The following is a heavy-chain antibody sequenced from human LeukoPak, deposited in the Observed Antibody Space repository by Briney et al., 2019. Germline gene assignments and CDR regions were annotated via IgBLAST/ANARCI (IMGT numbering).Heavy chain of an antibody. D-gene: IGHD6-19*01. CDR3: ARDPIAVAGNTGYFDY. CDR2: ISYDGSNK. Sequence: GGSLRLSCAASGFTFSSYAMHWVRQAPGKGLEWVAVISYDGSNKYYADSVKGRFTISRGNSKNTLYLQMNSLRAEDTAVYYCARDPIAVAGNTGYFDYWGQGTLVTVSS. V-gene: IGHV3-30*04. CDR1: GFTFSSYA. J-gene: IGHJ4*02.